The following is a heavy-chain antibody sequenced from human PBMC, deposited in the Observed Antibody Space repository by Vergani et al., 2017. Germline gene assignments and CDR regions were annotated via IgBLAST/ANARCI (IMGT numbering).Heavy chain of an antibody. CDR3: AKGSGYSGYADDY. CDR2: ISWNSGSI. V-gene: IGHV3-9*01. CDR1: GFTFDDYA. Sequence: EVQLVESGGGLVQPGRSLRLSCAASGFTFDDYAMHWVRQAPGKGLEWVSGISWNSGSIGYADSVKGRFTISRDNAKNSLYLQMNSLRAEDTAIYYCAKGSGYSGYADDYWGQGTLVTVSS. J-gene: IGHJ4*02. D-gene: IGHD5-12*01.